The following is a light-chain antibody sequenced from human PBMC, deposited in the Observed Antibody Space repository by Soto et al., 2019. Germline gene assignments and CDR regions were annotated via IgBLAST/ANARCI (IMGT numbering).Light chain of an antibody. Sequence: DIQMTQSPSTLSASVGDRVSITFRASHSIGTWLAWHQQKPGKAPKSLINKASNLETVVPSRFNGSGSGTEFTLTISSLQHDDFATYFCQQYNNYPYTFGQGTKLEIK. CDR1: HSIGTW. V-gene: IGKV1-5*03. CDR2: KAS. CDR3: QQYNNYPYT. J-gene: IGKJ2*01.